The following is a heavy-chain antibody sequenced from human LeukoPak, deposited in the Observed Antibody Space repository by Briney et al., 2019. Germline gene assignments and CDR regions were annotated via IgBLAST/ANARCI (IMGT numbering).Heavy chain of an antibody. CDR2: ISVAGSKR. V-gene: IGHV3-23*01. CDR3: AKDSLAYCTSSSCFDFDF. D-gene: IGHD2-2*01. CDR1: GFTFNSYA. Sequence: RGGSLRLSCAASGFTFNSYAMSWVRQAPGKGLEWVSGISVAGSKRHYADSVKGRFTISRDNSKNTLYPQMNSLRAEDTALYYCAKDSLAYCTSSSCFDFDFWGQGALVTVSS. J-gene: IGHJ4*02.